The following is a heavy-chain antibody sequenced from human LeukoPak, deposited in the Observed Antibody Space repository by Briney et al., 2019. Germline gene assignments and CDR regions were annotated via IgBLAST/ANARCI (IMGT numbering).Heavy chain of an antibody. CDR1: SYTFTSYG. CDR2: ISAYNGNT. D-gene: IGHD4-17*01. Sequence: ASVKVSCKASSYTFTSYGISWVRQAPGQGLEWMGWISAYNGNTNYAQKLQGRVTMTTDTSTSTAYMELRSLRSDDTAVYYCARPLMKDYVYRGYYYGMDVWGQGTTVTVSS. CDR3: ARPLMKDYVYRGYYYGMDV. J-gene: IGHJ6*02. V-gene: IGHV1-18*01.